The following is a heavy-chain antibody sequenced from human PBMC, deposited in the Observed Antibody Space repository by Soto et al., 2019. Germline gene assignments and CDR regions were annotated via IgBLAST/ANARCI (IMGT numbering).Heavy chain of an antibody. Sequence: PSETLSLTCTVSGGSISSGGYYWSWIRQHPGKGLEWIGYIYYSGSTYYNPSLKSRVTISVDTSKNQFSLKLSSVTAADTAVYYCASVGYYDSSVGYWGQGTTVTVSS. J-gene: IGHJ4*02. D-gene: IGHD3-22*01. CDR2: IYYSGST. V-gene: IGHV4-31*03. CDR1: GGSISSGGYY. CDR3: ASVGYYDSSVGY.